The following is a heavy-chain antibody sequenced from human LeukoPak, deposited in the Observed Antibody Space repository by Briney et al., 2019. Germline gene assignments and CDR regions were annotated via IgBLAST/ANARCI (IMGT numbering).Heavy chain of an antibody. CDR2: MNTNTGNP. Sequence: ASVKVSCKASGYTFTNYAMNWVRQAPGQGLEWMGWMNTNTGNPTYAQGFTGRFVFSLDTSVSTAYLQISSLKTEDTAVYYCAVLSYDSSGYYYPFDYWGQGTLDTVSS. J-gene: IGHJ4*02. CDR1: GYTFTNYA. V-gene: IGHV7-4-1*02. CDR3: AVLSYDSSGYYYPFDY. D-gene: IGHD3-22*01.